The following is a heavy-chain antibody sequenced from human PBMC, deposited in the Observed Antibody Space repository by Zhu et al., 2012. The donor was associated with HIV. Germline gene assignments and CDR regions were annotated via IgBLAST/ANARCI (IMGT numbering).Heavy chain of an antibody. V-gene: IGHV4-59*11. CDR2: ISYSGST. CDR3: ASNYYGSGVRWYFDL. Sequence: QVQLQESGPGLVKPSETLSLTCTVSGGSISSHYWSWIRQPPGKGLEWIGYISYSGSTNYNPSLKSRVTISVDTSKNQFSLKLSSVTAADTAVYYCASNYYGSGVRWYFDLWGLAPWSLSPQ. CDR1: GGSISSHY. J-gene: IGHJ2*01. D-gene: IGHD3-10*01.